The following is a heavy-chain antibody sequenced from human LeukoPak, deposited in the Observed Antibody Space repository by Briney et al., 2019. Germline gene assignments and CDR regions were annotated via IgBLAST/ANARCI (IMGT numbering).Heavy chain of an antibody. J-gene: IGHJ6*03. CDR2: IIPIFGTA. D-gene: IGHD6-6*01. V-gene: IGHV1-69*05. CDR3: ARGKAARPNYYYYYMDV. Sequence: ASVKVSCKASGGTFSSYAISWVRQAPGQGLDWMGGIIPIFGTANYAQKFQGRVTITTDESTSTAYMELSSLRSEDTAVYYCARGKAARPNYYYYYMDVWGKGTTVTVSS. CDR1: GGTFSSYA.